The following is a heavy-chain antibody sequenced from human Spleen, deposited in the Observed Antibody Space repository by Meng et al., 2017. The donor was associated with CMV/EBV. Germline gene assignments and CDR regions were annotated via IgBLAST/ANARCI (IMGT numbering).Heavy chain of an antibody. Sequence: ASGFSFMTSVLDWVRQAPGKGVEWVALISKDGSTKHNADSMKGRFTISRDNSRNTLYLQMSSLRPEDTGLYYCASRGPHYGDSPYYWGQGTLVTVSS. V-gene: IGHV3-30*03. D-gene: IGHD4-17*01. CDR2: ISKDGSTK. J-gene: IGHJ4*02. CDR3: ASRGPHYGDSPYY. CDR1: GFSFMTSV.